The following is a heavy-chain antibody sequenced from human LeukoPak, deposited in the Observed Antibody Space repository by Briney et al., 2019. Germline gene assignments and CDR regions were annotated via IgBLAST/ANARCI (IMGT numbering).Heavy chain of an antibody. CDR3: AISDSSNYGPPDY. J-gene: IGHJ4*02. Sequence: GGSLRLSCAASGFSLTDYYMSWIRQAPAKGLEWVSYISTSGTSVYYTESVKGRFTISRDNARSSLCLQMNGLRAEDTAVYYCAISDSSNYGPPDYWGQGILVTVSS. CDR1: GFSLTDYY. V-gene: IGHV3-11*01. CDR2: ISTSGTSV. D-gene: IGHD3-22*01.